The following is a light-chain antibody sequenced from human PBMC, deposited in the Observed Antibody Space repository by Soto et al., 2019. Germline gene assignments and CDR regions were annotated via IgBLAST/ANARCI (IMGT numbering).Light chain of an antibody. CDR2: GAS. Sequence: EVVMTQSPATLSVSPGERVTLSCRASQSVSDNLAWYQQKPGQAPRLLIYGASTRATTIPARFSGSGSGTEFTLTISSLQSEDFAVYYCQLSNNWPYNFGQGTKLDIK. J-gene: IGKJ2*01. CDR3: QLSNNWPYN. CDR1: QSVSDN. V-gene: IGKV3-15*01.